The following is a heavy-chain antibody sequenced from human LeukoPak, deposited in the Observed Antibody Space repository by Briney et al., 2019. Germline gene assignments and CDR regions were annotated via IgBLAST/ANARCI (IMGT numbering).Heavy chain of an antibody. D-gene: IGHD3-10*01. Sequence: SETLSLTCTVSGGSISSFYWSWIRQPPGKGLEWIGYIYYSGITNYNPSLKSRVTVSVDTSKNQFSLNLYSVTAADTAVYYCARHYYGSGINWFDPRGQGTLVTVSS. CDR1: GGSISSFY. V-gene: IGHV4-59*08. J-gene: IGHJ5*02. CDR2: IYYSGIT. CDR3: ARHYYGSGINWFDP.